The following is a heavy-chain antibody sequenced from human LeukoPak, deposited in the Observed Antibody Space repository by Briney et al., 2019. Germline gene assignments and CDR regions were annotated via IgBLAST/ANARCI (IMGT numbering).Heavy chain of an antibody. CDR2: INTDGSST. CDR3: AKLRLGRVVVTALDY. J-gene: IGHJ4*02. V-gene: IGHV3-74*01. Sequence: GGSLRLSCAASGFIFSSYWMHWVRHAPGKGLAWVSRINTDGSSTSYADSVKGRFTISRDNSKNTLYLQMNSLRAEDTAVYYCAKLRLGRVVVTALDYWGQGTLVTVSS. D-gene: IGHD2-21*02. CDR1: GFIFSSYW.